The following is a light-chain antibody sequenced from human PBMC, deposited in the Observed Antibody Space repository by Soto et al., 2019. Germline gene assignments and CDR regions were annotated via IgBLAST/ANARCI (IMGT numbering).Light chain of an antibody. CDR1: QSVSNN. J-gene: IGKJ1*01. V-gene: IGKV3-15*01. Sequence: ESVMTQSPATLSVSPGERVTLSCRASQSVSNNLAWYQQKPGQAPRLLIYGASTRATGIPARFSGSGSGTEFTLTITSLQSEDFAVYYCQQYNNWPRTFGQGTKVDIK. CDR2: GAS. CDR3: QQYNNWPRT.